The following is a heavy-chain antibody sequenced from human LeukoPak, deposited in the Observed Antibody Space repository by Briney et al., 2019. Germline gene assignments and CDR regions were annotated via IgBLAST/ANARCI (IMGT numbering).Heavy chain of an antibody. J-gene: IGHJ4*02. CDR3: AKGRYYYDSSGYSSPFDY. Sequence: GRSLRLSCAASGLTFSSYAMSWVRHGPGKGLEWGSAISVIGGSTYYADSLKGRFTISRDNSKDTLYLQLNSLRAEDTAVYYCAKGRYYYDSSGYSSPFDYWGEGTLVTVSS. V-gene: IGHV3-23*01. CDR1: GLTFSSYA. CDR2: ISVIGGST. D-gene: IGHD3-22*01.